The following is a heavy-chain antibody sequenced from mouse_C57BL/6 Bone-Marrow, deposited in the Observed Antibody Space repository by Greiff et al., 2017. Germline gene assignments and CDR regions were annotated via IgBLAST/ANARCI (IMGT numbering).Heavy chain of an antibody. CDR1: GFNIKDDY. V-gene: IGHV14-4*01. CDR3: TTTLSTGPYFDY. Sequence: EVQLQQSGAELVRPGASVKLSCTASGFNIKDDYMHWVKQRPEQGLEWIGWIDPENGDTEYASKFQGKATITADTSSNTAYLQLSSLTSEATAVYYCTTTLSTGPYFDYWGQGTTLTVSS. D-gene: IGHD2-1*01. CDR2: IDPENGDT. J-gene: IGHJ2*01.